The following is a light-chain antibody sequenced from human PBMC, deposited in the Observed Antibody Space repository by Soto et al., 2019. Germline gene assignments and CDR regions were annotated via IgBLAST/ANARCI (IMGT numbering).Light chain of an antibody. CDR1: QSVSSY. J-gene: IGKJ1*01. Sequence: EIVLTQSPATLSLSPGERATLSCRASQSVSSYLAWYQQKPGQAPRLLIYDASNRATGIPDRFSGSGSGTDFTLTISRLEPEDFAVYYCQQYGSSGTFGQVSKVDIK. CDR2: DAS. V-gene: IGKV3-20*01. CDR3: QQYGSSGT.